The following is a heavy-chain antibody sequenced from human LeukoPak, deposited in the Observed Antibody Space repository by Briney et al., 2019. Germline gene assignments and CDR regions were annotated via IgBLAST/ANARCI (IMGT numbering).Heavy chain of an antibody. CDR2: ISGSGGST. CDR1: GFTFSSYA. J-gene: IGHJ3*02. Sequence: GGSLRLSCAASGFTFSSYAMSWVRQASGKGLEWVSAISGSGGSTYYADSVKGRFTISRDNSKNTLYLQMNSLRAEDTAVYYCAKVGYDILTGTGDDAFDIWGQGTMVTVSS. CDR3: AKVGYDILTGTGDDAFDI. V-gene: IGHV3-23*01. D-gene: IGHD3-9*01.